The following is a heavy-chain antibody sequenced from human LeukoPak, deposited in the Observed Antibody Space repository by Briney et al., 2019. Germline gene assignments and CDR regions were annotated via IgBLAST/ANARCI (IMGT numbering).Heavy chain of an antibody. CDR1: GGSISSSSYY. J-gene: IGHJ3*02. D-gene: IGHD1-26*01. Sequence: PSETLSLTCTVYGGSISSSSYYWGWIRQPPGKGLEWIGSIHYSGSTYYNPSLKSRVTISVDTSKNQFSLKLSSVTAADTAVYYCARSGFPDAFDIWGQGTMVTVSS. CDR3: ARSGFPDAFDI. CDR2: IHYSGST. V-gene: IGHV4-39*01.